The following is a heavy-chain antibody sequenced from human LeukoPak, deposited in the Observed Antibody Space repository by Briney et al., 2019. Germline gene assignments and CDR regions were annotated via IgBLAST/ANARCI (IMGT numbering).Heavy chain of an antibody. CDR2: LSGSGGST. CDR3: AKAYTSGWYSCFDY. V-gene: IGHV3-23*01. CDR1: GFTFSSYA. Sequence: GGSLRLSCTASGFTFSSYAMNWVRQAPGKGLEWVSGLSGSGGSTYYADSVKGRFTISRDNSKNTLYLQMNSLRVEDTAVYYCAKAYTSGWYSCFDYWGQGALVTVSS. D-gene: IGHD6-19*01. J-gene: IGHJ4*02.